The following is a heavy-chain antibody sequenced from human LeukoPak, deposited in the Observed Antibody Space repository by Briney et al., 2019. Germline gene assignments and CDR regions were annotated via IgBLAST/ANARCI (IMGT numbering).Heavy chain of an antibody. J-gene: IGHJ6*01. Sequence: GGSLRLSCAASGFTFSTYAMSWVRLAPGKGLEWVSGISGGGGSTYYADSVKGRFTSSRDNSNNTLYVQTNSLRVEDTAVYYCAKSGGLSGSGRLAMDVWGQGTTVTVSS. CDR1: GFTFSTYA. V-gene: IGHV3-23*01. D-gene: IGHD3-10*01. CDR2: ISGGGGST. CDR3: AKSGGLSGSGRLAMDV.